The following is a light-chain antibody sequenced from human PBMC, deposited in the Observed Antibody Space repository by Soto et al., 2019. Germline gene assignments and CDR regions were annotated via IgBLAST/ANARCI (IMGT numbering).Light chain of an antibody. CDR3: QQYNTYSVT. Sequence: DIQMTQSPSILSASVGDRVTITCQASQSISSYLAWYQQKPGKAPKLLIYKASSLESGVPSRFSGSGSGTEFTLTISSLQPDDFATYYCQQYNTYSVTFGQGTKLEIK. V-gene: IGKV1-5*03. CDR2: KAS. CDR1: QSISSY. J-gene: IGKJ2*01.